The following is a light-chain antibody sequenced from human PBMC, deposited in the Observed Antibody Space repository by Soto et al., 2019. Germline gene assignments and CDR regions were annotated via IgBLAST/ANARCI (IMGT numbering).Light chain of an antibody. CDR2: DAS. CDR3: QQYSDSSGA. J-gene: IGKJ1*01. CDR1: QSIGTW. Sequence: DIQVTQSPSTLSASVGDRVTITCGASQSIGTWLAWYQQKPGKAPKLLIFDASTLESGVPSRFSGSGSGTDFTLTISSLQPDDFATYYCQQYSDSSGAFGQVTRVEIK. V-gene: IGKV1-5*01.